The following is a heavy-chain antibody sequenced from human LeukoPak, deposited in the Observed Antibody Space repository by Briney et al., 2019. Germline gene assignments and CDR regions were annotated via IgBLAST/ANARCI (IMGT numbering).Heavy chain of an antibody. CDR2: IKQHGSEE. J-gene: IGHJ4*02. Sequence: GGSLRLSCAASGFTFSSYGMHWVRQAPVKGLEWVANIKQHGSEEYYVDSVKGRFTISRDNAKNSLYLQMNNLRVEDTGVYYCARDPGISEAGTVGYFDYWGQGALVTVS. CDR1: GFTFSSYG. V-gene: IGHV3-7*01. CDR3: ARDPGISEAGTVGYFDY. D-gene: IGHD6-13*01.